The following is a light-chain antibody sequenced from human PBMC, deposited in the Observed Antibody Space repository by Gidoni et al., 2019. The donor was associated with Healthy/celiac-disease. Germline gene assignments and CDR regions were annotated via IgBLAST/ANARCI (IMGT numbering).Light chain of an antibody. Sequence: ETVLTQSPGTLSLSPWERATLSCSASQSVSSSYLAWYQQKPGQAPRLLIYGASSRATGIPDRFSSSGSGTDFTLTISRLEPEDFAVYYCQQYGSSPLTFGQGTRLEIK. CDR1: QSVSSSY. CDR2: GAS. J-gene: IGKJ5*01. V-gene: IGKV3-20*01. CDR3: QQYGSSPLT.